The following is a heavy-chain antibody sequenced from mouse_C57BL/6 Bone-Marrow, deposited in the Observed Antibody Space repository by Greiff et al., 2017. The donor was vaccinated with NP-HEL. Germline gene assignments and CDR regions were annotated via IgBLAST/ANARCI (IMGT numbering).Heavy chain of an antibody. Sequence: QVQLQQPGAELVKPGASVKLSCKASGYTFTSYWMHWVKQRPGQGLEWIGDIDPPASYTNYNQKFKGQATLTVDTSSSTAYMQLSSLTSEDSAVYYCARYENYYGYAAWFAYWGRGTVVTVTA. CDR2: IDPPASYT. J-gene: IGHJ3*01. D-gene: IGHD2-2*01. CDR3: ARYENYYGYAAWFAY. V-gene: IGHV1-50*01. CDR1: GYTFTSYW.